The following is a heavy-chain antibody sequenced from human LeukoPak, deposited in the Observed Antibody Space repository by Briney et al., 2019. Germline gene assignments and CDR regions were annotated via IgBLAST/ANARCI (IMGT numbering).Heavy chain of an antibody. J-gene: IGHJ3*01. D-gene: IGHD5-24*01. CDR1: GFSFTNYY. CDR3: AREADGRSARDDAFDV. V-gene: IGHV1-46*01. CDR2: ISPSGGST. Sequence: GASVKVSCKASGFSFTNYYMHWVRQAPGQGLEWMGVISPSGGSTTYAERFQGRVTMTRDTSTGTVYMELNSLISEDTAVYYCAREADGRSARDDAFDVWGQGTMVTVSS.